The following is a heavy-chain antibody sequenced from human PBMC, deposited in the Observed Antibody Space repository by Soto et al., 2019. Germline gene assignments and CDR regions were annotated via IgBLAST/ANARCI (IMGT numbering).Heavy chain of an antibody. CDR3: ARHRPGPYDY. V-gene: IGHV4-61*05. D-gene: IGHD2-8*02. CDR1: GGCISSSGYY. J-gene: IGHJ4*02. CDR2: IYYSGST. Sequence: SETLSLTCTVSGGCISSSGYYWSWVRQSPGKGLEWIGYIYYSGSTNYNPSLKSRLTISVDTSKNQFSLMLSSVTAADTAVYYCARHRPGPYDYWGQGTLVTVSS.